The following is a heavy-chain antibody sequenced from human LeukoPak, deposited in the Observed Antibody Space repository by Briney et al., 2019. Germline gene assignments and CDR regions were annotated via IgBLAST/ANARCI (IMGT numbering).Heavy chain of an antibody. V-gene: IGHV4-39*01. D-gene: IGHD3-22*01. CDR3: ARGRKYYYDSSGYYYFDY. Sequence: SETLSLTCTVSGASISTNNYYWGWIRRPPGKGLEWIASISYSGITYYNPSLKSRVTISLDTSKNQFSLKLSSVTAADTAVYYCARGRKYYYDSSGYYYFDYWGQGTLVTVSS. CDR2: ISYSGIT. CDR1: GASISTNNYY. J-gene: IGHJ4*02.